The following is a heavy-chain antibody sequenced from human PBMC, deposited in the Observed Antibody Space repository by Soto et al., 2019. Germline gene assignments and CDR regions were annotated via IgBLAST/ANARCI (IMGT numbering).Heavy chain of an antibody. CDR2: IKSKTDGGTT. V-gene: IGHV3-15*01. J-gene: IGHJ4*02. CDR1: GFTFSNAW. D-gene: IGHD2-2*01. CDR3: TAGDILVVPAATNDY. Sequence: EVQLVESGGGLVKPGGSLRLSCAASGFTFSNAWMSWVRQAPGKGLEWVGRIKSKTDGGTTDYAAPVKGRFTISRDDSKNTLYLQMNSLKTEDTAVYYCTAGDILVVPAATNDYWVQGTLVTVSS.